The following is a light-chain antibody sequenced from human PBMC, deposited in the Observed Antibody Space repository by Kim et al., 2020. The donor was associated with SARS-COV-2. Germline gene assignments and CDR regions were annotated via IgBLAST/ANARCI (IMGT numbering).Light chain of an antibody. J-gene: IGLJ3*02. CDR2: DVS. CDR3: SSYTSSSTWV. CDR1: SSDVGGYNY. Sequence: GQSITIASTGTSSDVGGYNYVSWYQQHPGKAPKLMIYDVSKRPSGVSNRFSGSKSGNTASLTISGLQAEDEADYYCSSYTSSSTWVFGGGTKLTVL. V-gene: IGLV2-14*04.